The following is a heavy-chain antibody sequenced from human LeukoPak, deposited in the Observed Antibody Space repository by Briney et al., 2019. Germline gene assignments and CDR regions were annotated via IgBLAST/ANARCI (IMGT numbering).Heavy chain of an antibody. V-gene: IGHV4-59*12. CDR2: IHYSGTT. Sequence: PSETLSLTCTVSGGSISTYYWSWIRQPPGKGLEWIGYIHYSGTTNYNPSLKSRVTISVDTSKNQFSLKLSSVTAADTAVYYCARRSPQTRLTYYFDYWGQGTLVTVSS. J-gene: IGHJ4*02. D-gene: IGHD1-26*01. CDR3: ARRSPQTRLTYYFDY. CDR1: GGSISTYY.